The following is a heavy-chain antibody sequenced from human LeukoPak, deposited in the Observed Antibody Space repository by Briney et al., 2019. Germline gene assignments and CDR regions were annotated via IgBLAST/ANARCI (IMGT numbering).Heavy chain of an antibody. D-gene: IGHD3-22*01. CDR1: GGSISSYY. CDR3: ARAQNYYDSSGYYQNYYYYYMDV. V-gene: IGHV4-59*01. J-gene: IGHJ6*03. CDR2: IYYSGTT. Sequence: SETLSLTCTVSGGSISSYYWNWIRQPPGKGLEWIGYIYYSGTTNYNPSLKSRVTISLDTSKNQFSLKLSSVTAADTAVYYCARAQNYYDSSGYYQNYYYYYMDVWGKGTTVTVSS.